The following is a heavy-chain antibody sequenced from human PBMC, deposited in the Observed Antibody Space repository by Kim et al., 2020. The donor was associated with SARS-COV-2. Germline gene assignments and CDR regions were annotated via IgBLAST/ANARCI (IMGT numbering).Heavy chain of an antibody. D-gene: IGHD3-16*02. CDR3: AAGSVYAYVWGSYRYYAMDY. CDR1: GFTFTSSA. Sequence: SVKVSCKASGFTFTSSAVQWVRQARGQRLEWIGWIVVGSGNTNYAQKFQERVTITRDMSTRTAYMELSSLKSEDTAVYYCAAGSVYAYVWGSYRYYAMDYWGQGTLVTVSS. V-gene: IGHV1-58*01. CDR2: IVVGSGNT. J-gene: IGHJ4*02.